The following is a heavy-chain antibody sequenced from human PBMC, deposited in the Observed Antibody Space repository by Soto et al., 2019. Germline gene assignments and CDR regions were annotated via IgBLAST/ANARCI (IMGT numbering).Heavy chain of an antibody. CDR3: AREGHSSSWYMKRFDP. Sequence: QVQLVESGGGVVQPGRSLRLSCAASGFTFSSYGMHWVRQAPGKGLEWVAVIWYDGSNKYYADSVKGRFTISRDNSKNTLYLQMNSLRAEDTAVYYCAREGHSSSWYMKRFDPWGQGTLVTVSS. J-gene: IGHJ5*02. CDR1: GFTFSSYG. D-gene: IGHD6-13*01. CDR2: IWYDGSNK. V-gene: IGHV3-33*01.